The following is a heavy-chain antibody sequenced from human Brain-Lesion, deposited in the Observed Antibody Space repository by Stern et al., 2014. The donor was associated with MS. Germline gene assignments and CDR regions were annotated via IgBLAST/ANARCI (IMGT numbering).Heavy chain of an antibody. CDR1: GYTLTELY. V-gene: IGHV1-24*01. Sequence: VQLVESGAEVKKPGASVKVSCKVSGYTLTELYMHWVRQAPGKGLEWMGGFDPEDGESIYEQKFQGRVTMTEDTSTDTAYMELSSLRSEDTAIYYCATDLQQPLVDTFDIWGQGTMVTVSS. CDR2: FDPEDGES. D-gene: IGHD6-13*01. J-gene: IGHJ3*02. CDR3: ATDLQQPLVDTFDI.